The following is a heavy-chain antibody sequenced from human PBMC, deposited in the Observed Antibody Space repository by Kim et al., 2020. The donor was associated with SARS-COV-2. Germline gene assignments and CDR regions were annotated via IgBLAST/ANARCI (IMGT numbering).Heavy chain of an antibody. Sequence: YADSVKGRFTISRDNSKNTLYLQMNSLGAEDTAVYYCAKRREVYGDYFDYWGQGTLVTVSS. J-gene: IGHJ4*02. CDR3: AKRREVYGDYFDY. V-gene: IGHV3-23*01. D-gene: IGHD4-17*01.